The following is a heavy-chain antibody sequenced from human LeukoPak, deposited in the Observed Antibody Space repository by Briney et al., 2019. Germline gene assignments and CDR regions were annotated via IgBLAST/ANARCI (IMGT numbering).Heavy chain of an antibody. CDR2: ISYDGSNK. J-gene: IGHJ4*02. Sequence: GGSLRLSRVVSGFTFSSYAMHWVRQAPGKGLEWVAVISYDGSNKYYADSVKGRFTISRDNAKNTLYLQMNSLRAEDTGVYYCARLRVIRGVTADYWGQGTLVTVSS. D-gene: IGHD3-10*01. V-gene: IGHV3-30*04. CDR1: GFTFSSYA. CDR3: ARLRVIRGVTADY.